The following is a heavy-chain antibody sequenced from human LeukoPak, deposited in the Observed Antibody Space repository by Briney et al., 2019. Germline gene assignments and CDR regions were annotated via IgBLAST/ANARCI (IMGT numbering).Heavy chain of an antibody. D-gene: IGHD3-9*01. J-gene: IGHJ5*02. V-gene: IGHV3-23*01. Sequence: GGSLRLSCAASGFTFSSYAMSWVRQAPGKGLEWVSVISGSGVSTYYVDSVKGRFTISRDNSKNTLYLQMNSLRAEDTAVYYCAKGRYFDWSRTPNWFDPRGQGTLVTVSS. CDR3: AKGRYFDWSRTPNWFDP. CDR2: ISGSGVST. CDR1: GFTFSSYA.